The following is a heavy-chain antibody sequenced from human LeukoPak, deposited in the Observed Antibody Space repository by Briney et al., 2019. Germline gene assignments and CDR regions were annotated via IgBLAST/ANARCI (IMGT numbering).Heavy chain of an antibody. J-gene: IGHJ4*02. D-gene: IGHD3-9*01. Sequence: DSVKGRFTISRDISKNTLYLQMNSLRPEDTAIYHCAADYNILTGYFSDLGYWGQGTLVTVPS. V-gene: IGHV3-23*01. CDR3: AADYNILTGYFSDLGY.